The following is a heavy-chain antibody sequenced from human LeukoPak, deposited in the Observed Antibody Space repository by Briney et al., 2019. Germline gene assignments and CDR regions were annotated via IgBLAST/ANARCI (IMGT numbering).Heavy chain of an antibody. CDR2: INHSEST. Sequence: SETLSLTCAVHAGSFSGYYWSWIRQPPGKGLEWIGEINHSESTNYNPSLKSRVIISVDTSKNQLSLKLSSVTAADTAVYYCARGGPSYSNYYYYYGMDVWGQGTTVTVSS. CDR1: AGSFSGYY. V-gene: IGHV4-34*01. D-gene: IGHD4-11*01. J-gene: IGHJ6*02. CDR3: ARGGPSYSNYYYYYGMDV.